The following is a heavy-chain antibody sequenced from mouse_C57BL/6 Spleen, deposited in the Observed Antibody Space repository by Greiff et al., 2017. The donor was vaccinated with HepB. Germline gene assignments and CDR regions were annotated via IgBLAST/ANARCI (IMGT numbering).Heavy chain of an antibody. CDR3: ARSPYYDYEGY. CDR2: INPYNGGT. Sequence: EVKLQQSGPVLVKPGASVKMSCKASGYTFTDYYMNWVKQSHGKSLEWIGVINPYNGGTSYNQKFKGKATLTVDKSSSPAYMELNSLTSEDSAVYYCARSPYYDYEGYWGQGTTLTVSS. D-gene: IGHD2-4*01. J-gene: IGHJ2*01. V-gene: IGHV1-19*01. CDR1: GYTFTDYY.